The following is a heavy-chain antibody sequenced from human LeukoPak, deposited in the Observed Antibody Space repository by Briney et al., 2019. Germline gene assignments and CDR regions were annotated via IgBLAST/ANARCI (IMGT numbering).Heavy chain of an antibody. CDR3: ARDTDSSGYSYYYYNGMDV. J-gene: IGHJ6*02. V-gene: IGHV3-23*01. Sequence: GGSLRLSCTASGLTFSNYAMTWVRQAPGKGLEWVSIISGSGGTTYYADSVKGRFTISRDNSKNTLYLQMNSLRAEDTAVYYCARDTDSSGYSYYYYNGMDVWGQGTTVTVSS. CDR1: GLTFSNYA. CDR2: ISGSGGTT. D-gene: IGHD3-22*01.